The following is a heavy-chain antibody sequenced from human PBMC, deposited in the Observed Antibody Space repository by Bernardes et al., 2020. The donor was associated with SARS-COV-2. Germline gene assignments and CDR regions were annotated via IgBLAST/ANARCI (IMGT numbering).Heavy chain of an antibody. CDR3: ARENYYDISVQYGAPLDY. V-gene: IGHV4-59*01. D-gene: IGHD3-22*01. Sequence: SETLSLTCTVSGVSMSSYYWSWIRQAPGKGLEWIGYIYHTGSVNISPSLMSRVSISIDTPENQFSLRLSSVTAADTAVYYCARENYYDISVQYGAPLDYWGQGTLVTVSS. CDR1: GVSMSSYY. J-gene: IGHJ4*02. CDR2: IYHTGSV.